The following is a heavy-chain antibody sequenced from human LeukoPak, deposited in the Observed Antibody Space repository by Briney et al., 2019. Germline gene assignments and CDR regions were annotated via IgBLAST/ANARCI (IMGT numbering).Heavy chain of an antibody. D-gene: IGHD6-19*01. V-gene: IGHV5-51*01. CDR3: ARRGGRGGYSSGWYYFDY. Sequence: GGSLEISCQGSGYRFTNYWSGGVRQMPGKGLEWMGIIYPGDSDNRYSPSFKGQVTISGDKSIRTAYLQWSSLKASDTAMYYCARRGGRGGYSSGWYYFDYWGQGTLVTVSS. J-gene: IGHJ4*02. CDR1: GYRFTNYW. CDR2: IYPGDSDN.